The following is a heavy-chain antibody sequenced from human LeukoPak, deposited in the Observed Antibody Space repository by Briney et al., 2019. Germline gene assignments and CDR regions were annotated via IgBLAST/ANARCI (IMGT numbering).Heavy chain of an antibody. Sequence: SVKVSCKASGNTFTNYDMNWVRQAPGQGLEWMGGIIPIFGTANYAQKFQGRVTITADESTSTAYMELSSLRSEDTAVYYCARYTPPIDAFDIWGHGTVVTVSS. CDR2: IIPIFGTA. CDR1: GNTFTNYD. CDR3: ARYTPPIDAFDI. J-gene: IGHJ3*02. V-gene: IGHV1-69*13.